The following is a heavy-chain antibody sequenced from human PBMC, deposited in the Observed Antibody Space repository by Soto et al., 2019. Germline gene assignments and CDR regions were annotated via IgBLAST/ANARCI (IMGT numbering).Heavy chain of an antibody. D-gene: IGHD3-16*01. V-gene: IGHV5-51*01. Sequence: PVESLKISCQVSGYSFTSNWIGWVRQMPGKGLEWMGIINPADADIKYSPSFQGQVTISADKSIGTAYLQWSSLKASDTAMYYCARHQRDDASRKIDCWGQGTLVTVSS. CDR3: ARHQRDDASRKIDC. CDR1: GYSFTSNW. CDR2: INPADADI. J-gene: IGHJ4*02.